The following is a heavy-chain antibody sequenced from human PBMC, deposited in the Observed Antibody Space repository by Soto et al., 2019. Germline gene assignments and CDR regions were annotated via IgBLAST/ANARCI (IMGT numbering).Heavy chain of an antibody. J-gene: IGHJ4*02. V-gene: IGHV4-4*02. CDR3: ARVRYCSSTSCYRWFDY. D-gene: IGHD2-2*01. CDR1: GGSISSSNW. CDR2: IYHSGST. Sequence: QVQLQESGPGLVKPSGTLSLTCAVSGGSISSSNWWSWVRQPPGKGLEWIGEIYHSGSTNYNPSLKSRVTISVDKSKNQFSPKLSSVTAADTTVYYCARVRYCSSTSCYRWFDYWGQGTLVTVSS.